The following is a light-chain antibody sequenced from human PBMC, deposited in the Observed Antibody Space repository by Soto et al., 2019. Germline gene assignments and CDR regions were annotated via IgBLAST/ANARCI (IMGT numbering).Light chain of an antibody. CDR3: SSYTSSSTLL. V-gene: IGLV2-14*03. Sequence: QSALTQPASVSGSPGQSITISCTGTSSDVGGYNYVSWYQHHPGKAPKLIIYDVSNRPSGVSNRFSGSKSGNTASPTISGLQAEDEADYYCSSYTSSSTLLFGGGTKLTVL. CDR1: SSDVGGYNY. J-gene: IGLJ2*01. CDR2: DVS.